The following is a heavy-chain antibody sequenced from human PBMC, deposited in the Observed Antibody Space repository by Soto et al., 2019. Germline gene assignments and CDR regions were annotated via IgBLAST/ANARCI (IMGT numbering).Heavy chain of an antibody. CDR3: ARDDTAMAPVTDYYDSSGYYDRN. V-gene: IGHV3-7*03. Sequence: PGGSLRLSCAASGFTFSSYWMSWVRQAPGKGLEWVANIKQDGSEKYYVDSVKGRFTISRDNAKNSLYLQMNSLRAEDTAVYYCARDDTAMAPVTDYYDSSGYYDRNWGQGTLVTVSS. D-gene: IGHD3-22*01. J-gene: IGHJ4*02. CDR1: GFTFSSYW. CDR2: IKQDGSEK.